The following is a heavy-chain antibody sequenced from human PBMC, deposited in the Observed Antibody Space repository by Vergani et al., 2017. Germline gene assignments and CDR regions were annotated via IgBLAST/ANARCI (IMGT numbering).Heavy chain of an antibody. CDR2: INHSGST. CDR1: GGSFSGYY. CDR3: ASGYERSGYPFDC. V-gene: IGHV4-34*01. Sequence: QVQLQQWGAGLLKPSETLSLTCAVYGGSFSGYYWSWIRQPPGKGLEWIGEINHSGSTNYNPSLKSRVTISVDTSKNQFSLKLSSVTAADTAVYYCASGYERSGYPFDCWGRGTLVTVSS. D-gene: IGHD3-22*01. J-gene: IGHJ4*02.